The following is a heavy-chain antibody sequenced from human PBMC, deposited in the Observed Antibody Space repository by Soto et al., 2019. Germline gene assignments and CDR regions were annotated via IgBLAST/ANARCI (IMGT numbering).Heavy chain of an antibody. V-gene: IGHV1-69*13. CDR2: IIPIFGTA. Sequence: ASVKVSCKASGGTFSSYAISWVRQAPGQGLEWMGGIIPIFGTANYAQKFQGRVTIIADESTSTAYMELRRLRTEDTAVNYCARVRDTAMGYYYYGMDVWGQGTTVTVSS. J-gene: IGHJ6*02. D-gene: IGHD5-18*01. CDR3: ARVRDTAMGYYYYGMDV. CDR1: GGTFSSYA.